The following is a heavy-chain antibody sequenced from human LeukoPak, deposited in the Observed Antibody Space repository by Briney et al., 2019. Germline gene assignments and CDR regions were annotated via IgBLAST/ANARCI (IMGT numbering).Heavy chain of an antibody. Sequence: ASVKVSCKTSGYTFNTYGIAWVRQAPGQGLEWMGRIIPIFGTANYAQKFQGRVTITTDESTSTAYMELSSLRSEDTAVYYCARGPSIDSSGYYHFDYWGQGTLVTVSS. CDR2: IIPIFGTA. CDR3: ARGPSIDSSGYYHFDY. V-gene: IGHV1-69*05. CDR1: GYTFNTYG. J-gene: IGHJ4*02. D-gene: IGHD3-22*01.